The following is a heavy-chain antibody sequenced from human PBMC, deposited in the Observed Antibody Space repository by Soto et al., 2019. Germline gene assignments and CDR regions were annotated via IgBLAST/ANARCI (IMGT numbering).Heavy chain of an antibody. V-gene: IGHV1-46*01. D-gene: IGHD3-10*01. CDR1: CYTFTSYY. CDR3: ARDHRITMVRGVLSGRFAP. CDR2: INPSGGST. J-gene: IGHJ5*02. Sequence: ASVKVSCKASCYTFTSYYMHWVRQAPGQGLDWMGIINPSGGSTSYAQKFQGRVTMNRDMSTSTVYMELSSLRSEDTAVYYCARDHRITMVRGVLSGRFAPWGQGPLVTVSS.